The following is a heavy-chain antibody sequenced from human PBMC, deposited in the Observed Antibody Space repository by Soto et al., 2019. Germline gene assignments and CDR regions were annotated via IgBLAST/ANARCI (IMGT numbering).Heavy chain of an antibody. CDR3: AKSPRGYCSGGSCYSGWFDP. CDR2: ISAYNGNT. J-gene: IGHJ5*02. CDR1: GYTFTSYD. Sequence: QVQLVQSGAEVKKPGASVKVSCRASGYTFTSYDISWVRQAPGQGLEWMEWISAYNGNTIYAQKLQGRVTMTTDTSTRTAYMELRSLRSDDTAVYYCAKSPRGYCSGGSCYSGWFDPWGQGTLVTVSS. V-gene: IGHV1-18*01. D-gene: IGHD2-15*01.